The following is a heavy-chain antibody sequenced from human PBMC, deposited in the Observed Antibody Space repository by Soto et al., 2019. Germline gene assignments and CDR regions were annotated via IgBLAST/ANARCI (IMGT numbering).Heavy chain of an antibody. J-gene: IGHJ4*02. CDR2: ISYDGSNK. D-gene: IGHD3-10*01. V-gene: IGHV3-30*18. CDR3: GKDGAGVLLWFGEFDY. Sequence: QVQLVESGGGVVQPGRSLRLSCAASGFTFSSYGMHWVRQAPGKGLEWVAVISYDGSNKYYADSVKGRFTISRDNSKNVLYMQMNSLRAEDTAVYYCGKDGAGVLLWFGEFDYWGQGTLVTVSS. CDR1: GFTFSSYG.